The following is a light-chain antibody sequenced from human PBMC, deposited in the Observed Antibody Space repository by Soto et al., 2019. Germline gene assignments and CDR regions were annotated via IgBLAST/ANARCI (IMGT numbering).Light chain of an antibody. CDR1: QSISNS. CDR2: DAS. V-gene: IGKV3-11*01. Sequence: SAGTLSLSPEERATLSCRASQSISNSLAWYQQKPGQAPSLLIFDASKRATGIPARFSGSGSGTDFTLTISSLEPEDFAVYYCQQRSKWPLPFGQVTRLEVK. CDR3: QQRSKWPLP. J-gene: IGKJ5*01.